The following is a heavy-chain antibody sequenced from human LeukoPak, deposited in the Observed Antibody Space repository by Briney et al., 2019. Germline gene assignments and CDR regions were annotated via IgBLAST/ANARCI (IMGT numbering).Heavy chain of an antibody. Sequence: ASVKVSCKASGGTFSSYAISWVRQAPGQGLEWMGGIIPIFGTANYAQKFQGGVTITTDESTSTAYMELSSLRSEDTAVYYCARCDYDFWSGYYYYYYMDVWGKGTTVTVSS. J-gene: IGHJ6*03. D-gene: IGHD3-3*01. V-gene: IGHV1-69*05. CDR1: GGTFSSYA. CDR2: IIPIFGTA. CDR3: ARCDYDFWSGYYYYYYMDV.